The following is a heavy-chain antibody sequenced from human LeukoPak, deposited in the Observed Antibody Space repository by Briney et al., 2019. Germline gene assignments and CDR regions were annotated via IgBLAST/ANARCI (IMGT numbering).Heavy chain of an antibody. J-gene: IGHJ4*02. D-gene: IGHD2-2*02. CDR3: ARGLISVVQGAIDY. V-gene: IGHV3-23*01. CDR1: GFTFSDHA. Sequence: EGSLRLSCAASGFTFSDHAMIWVRRAPGKGLEWVSGISASGGSAFYTDSVKGRFIIHRENSANTVYLQTDSLRVDDTAEYYCARGLISVVQGAIDYWGQGVLVTVSS. CDR2: ISASGGSA.